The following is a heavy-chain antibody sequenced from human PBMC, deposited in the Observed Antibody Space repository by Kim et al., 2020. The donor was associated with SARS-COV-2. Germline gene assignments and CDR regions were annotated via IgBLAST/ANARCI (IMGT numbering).Heavy chain of an antibody. V-gene: IGHV1-3*01. D-gene: IGHD4-4*01. Sequence: KTKYSPKFQGRVTLTRDTSANTAYMDLRSLTFEDTAIYYCARDMNPTVYDYWGQGTLVTVSS. CDR2: KT. J-gene: IGHJ4*02. CDR3: ARDMNPTVYDY.